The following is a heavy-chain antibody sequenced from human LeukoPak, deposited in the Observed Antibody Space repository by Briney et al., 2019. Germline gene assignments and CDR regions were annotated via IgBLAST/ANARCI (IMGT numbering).Heavy chain of an antibody. V-gene: IGHV3-30-3*01. D-gene: IGHD1-26*01. J-gene: IGHJ4*02. CDR1: GFTFSSYA. CDR2: ISYDGSNK. Sequence: GRSLRLSCAASGFTFSSYAMHWVRQAPGKGLEWVAVISYDGSNKYYADSVKGRFTISRDKSKNTLYLQMNSLRAEDTAVYYCARGKRYSGSYFDYWGQGTLVTVSS. CDR3: ARGKRYSGSYFDY.